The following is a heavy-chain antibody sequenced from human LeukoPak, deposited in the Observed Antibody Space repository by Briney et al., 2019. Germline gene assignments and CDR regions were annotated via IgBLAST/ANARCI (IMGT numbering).Heavy chain of an antibody. CDR3: ARSRYFDWLCPFDY. D-gene: IGHD3-9*01. J-gene: IGHJ4*02. V-gene: IGHV3-30*04. CDR1: GLTFSSYA. CDR2: ISYDGSNK. Sequence: PGGSLRLSCAASGLTFSSYAMHWVRQAPGKGLAWVAVISYDGSNKYYADSVKGRFTISRDNSKNTLYLQMNSLRAEDTAVYYCARSRYFDWLCPFDYWGQGTLVTVSS.